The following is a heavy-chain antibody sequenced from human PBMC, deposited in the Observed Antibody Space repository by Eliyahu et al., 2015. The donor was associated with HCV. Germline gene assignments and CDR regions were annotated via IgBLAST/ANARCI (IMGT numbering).Heavy chain of an antibody. CDR2: VSNNGDSV. CDR1: GFTFXNYV. CDR3: VKGDGPGNNWANYFDH. D-gene: IGHD5-24*01. Sequence: EVQLVESGGGVVQPGGSLRLSCSASGFTFXNYVLSWVRQAPGKGLQFVSSVSNNGDSVTYAVSVRGRFTISRDNSKNTLYLQMSSLRPEDTAVYYCVKGDGPGNNWANYFDHWGQGTLVTVSS. J-gene: IGHJ4*02. V-gene: IGHV3-64D*06.